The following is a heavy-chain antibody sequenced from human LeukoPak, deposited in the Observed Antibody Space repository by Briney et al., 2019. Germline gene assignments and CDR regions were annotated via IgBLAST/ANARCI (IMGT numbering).Heavy chain of an antibody. Sequence: PGGSLRLSCAASGFTFSSHGMHWVRQAPGKGLEWVAVISYDGSNKYYADSVKGRFTISRDNSKNTLYLQMNSLRPEDTAVYYCAKLISPYDSWGQGTLVLVSS. CDR2: ISYDGSNK. V-gene: IGHV3-30*18. CDR1: GFTFSSHG. J-gene: IGHJ4*02. CDR3: AKLISPYDS.